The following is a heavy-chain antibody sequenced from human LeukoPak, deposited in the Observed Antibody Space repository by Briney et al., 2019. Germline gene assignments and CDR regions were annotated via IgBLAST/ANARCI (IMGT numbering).Heavy chain of an antibody. CDR1: GFTFSSYS. J-gene: IGHJ4*02. V-gene: IGHV3-21*01. CDR3: ARDSSDGSSWYYFDY. CDR2: ISSSSSYI. Sequence: GWSLRLSCAASGFTFSSYSMNWVRQAPGKGLEWVSSISSSSSYIYYADSVKGRFTISRDNAKNSLYLQMNCLRAEDTAVYYCARDSSDGSSWYYFDYWGQGTLVTVSS. D-gene: IGHD6-13*01.